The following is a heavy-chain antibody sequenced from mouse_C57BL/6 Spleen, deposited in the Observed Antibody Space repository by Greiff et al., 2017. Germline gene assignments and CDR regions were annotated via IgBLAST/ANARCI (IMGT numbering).Heavy chain of an antibody. J-gene: IGHJ2*01. CDR1: GFTFSSYG. D-gene: IGHD4-1*01. Sequence: EVMLVESGGDLVKPGGSLKLSCAASGFTFSSYGMSWVRQTPDKRLEWVATISSGGSYTYYPDSVKGRFTISRDNAKNTLYLQMSSLKSEDTAMYYCARQNWDVRYFDYWGQGTTLTVSS. CDR2: ISSGGSYT. CDR3: ARQNWDVRYFDY. V-gene: IGHV5-6*01.